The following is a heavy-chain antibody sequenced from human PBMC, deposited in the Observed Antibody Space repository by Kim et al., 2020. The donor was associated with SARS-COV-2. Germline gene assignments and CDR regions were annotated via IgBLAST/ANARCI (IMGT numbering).Heavy chain of an antibody. CDR1: GGSFSGYY. CDR2: INHSGST. Sequence: SETLSLTCAVYGGSFSGYYWSWIRQPPGKGLEWIGEINHSGSTNYNPSLKSRVTISVDTSKNQFSLKLSSVTAADTAVYYCARGFYGDYPLDYWGQGTLVTVSS. CDR3: ARGFYGDYPLDY. D-gene: IGHD4-17*01. J-gene: IGHJ4*02. V-gene: IGHV4-34*01.